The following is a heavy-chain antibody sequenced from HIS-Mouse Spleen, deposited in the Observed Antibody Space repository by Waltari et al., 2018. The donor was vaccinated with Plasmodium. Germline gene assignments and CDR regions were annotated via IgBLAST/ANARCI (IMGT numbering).Heavy chain of an antibody. CDR2: INPNSGGT. D-gene: IGHD3-22*01. Sequence: QVQLVQSGAEVKKPGASVKVPCKASGYTFPGSYMPRVRQAPGQGLEWMGWINPNSGGTNYAQKFQGRVTMTRDTSISTAYMELSRLRSDDTVVYYCARRSSNNHYYHSNPDWFDPWGQGTLVTVSS. CDR1: GYTFPGSY. J-gene: IGHJ5*02. CDR3: ARRSSNNHYYHSNPDWFDP. V-gene: IGHV1-2*02.